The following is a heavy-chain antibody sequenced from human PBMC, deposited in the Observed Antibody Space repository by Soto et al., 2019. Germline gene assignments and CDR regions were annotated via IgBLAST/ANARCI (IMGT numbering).Heavy chain of an antibody. CDR2: MNPRSGNT. CDR3: ARSPACGYCYTDIDY. CDR1: GYTFSDYD. Sequence: QVQLVQSGAEVKEPGASVKVSCKASGYTFSDYDINWVRQASGQGLEWMGWMNPRSGNTGYAQKFQGRVTMTRNTSITTAYMELSSLTYEATAVYYCARSPACGYCYTDIDYWGQGTRVTGSS. V-gene: IGHV1-8*01. J-gene: IGHJ4*02. D-gene: IGHD2-2*02.